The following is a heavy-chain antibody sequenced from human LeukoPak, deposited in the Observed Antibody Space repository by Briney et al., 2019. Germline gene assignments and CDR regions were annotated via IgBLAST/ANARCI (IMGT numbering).Heavy chain of an antibody. CDR1: GYSFTSYW. Sequence: GESLKISWQGSGYSFTSYWIGWVRQMPGKGLEWMGIIYPGDSDTRYSPSFQGQVTISADKSISTAYLQWSSLKASDTAKYYCARLAYCGGDCYLYFDYWRQGTLVTVSS. V-gene: IGHV5-51*01. J-gene: IGHJ4*02. CDR3: ARLAYCGGDCYLYFDY. D-gene: IGHD2-21*01. CDR2: IYPGDSDT.